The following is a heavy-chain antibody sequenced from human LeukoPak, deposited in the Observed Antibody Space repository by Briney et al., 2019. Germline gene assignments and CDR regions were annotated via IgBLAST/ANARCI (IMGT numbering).Heavy chain of an antibody. CDR2: FHTTGST. CDR1: GGSISSYY. CDR3: ARELGNYGDYPGAFDI. D-gene: IGHD4-17*01. Sequence: SETLSLTCTVSGGSISSYYWSWIRQPAGKGLEWIGHFHTTGSTSYSPSLKSRVTISVDTSKNQFSLKLSSVTAADTAVYYCARELGNYGDYPGAFDIWGQGTMVTVSS. J-gene: IGHJ3*02. V-gene: IGHV4-4*07.